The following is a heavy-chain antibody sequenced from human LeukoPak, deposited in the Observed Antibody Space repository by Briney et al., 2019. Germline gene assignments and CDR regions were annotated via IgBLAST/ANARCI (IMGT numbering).Heavy chain of an antibody. Sequence: GESLKISCKSSGYTFTSYWIGWVRQMPGKGLEWMGIIYPGDSDTRYSPSFQGQVTISADKSISTAYLQWSSLKASDTAMYYCARLDYYDSSGYGVPYYFDYWGQGTLVTVSS. CDR3: ARLDYYDSSGYGVPYYFDY. CDR2: IYPGDSDT. CDR1: GYTFTSYW. V-gene: IGHV5-51*01. J-gene: IGHJ4*02. D-gene: IGHD3-22*01.